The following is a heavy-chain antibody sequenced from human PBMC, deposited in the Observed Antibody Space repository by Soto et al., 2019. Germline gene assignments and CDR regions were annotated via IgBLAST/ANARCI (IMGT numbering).Heavy chain of an antibody. J-gene: IGHJ5*02. Sequence: SETLSLTCSVSGGSMGKFYWSWIRKTAGKGLEWMGRVYATGTSDYNPSLRSRIAMSVDISKKTFSLRLRSVTAADTGVYYCVRDGSKTLRDCFDPWGQGILVTVSS. CDR3: VRDGSKTLRDCFDP. D-gene: IGHD4-17*01. V-gene: IGHV4-4*07. CDR2: VYATGTS. CDR1: GGSMGKFY.